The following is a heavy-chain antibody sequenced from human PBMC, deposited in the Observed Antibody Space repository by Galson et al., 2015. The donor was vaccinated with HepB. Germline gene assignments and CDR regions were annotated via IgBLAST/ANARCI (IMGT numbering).Heavy chain of an antibody. Sequence: SLRLSCAASGFTFSSYEMNWVRQAPGKGLEWVSYISSRGSTIYYADSVKGRFTISIDNAKNSLYLQMNSLRAEDTAVYYCARDTGSFDYWGQGTLVTVSS. CDR2: ISSRGSTI. D-gene: IGHD1-14*01. CDR1: GFTFSSYE. CDR3: ARDTGSFDY. V-gene: IGHV3-48*03. J-gene: IGHJ4*02.